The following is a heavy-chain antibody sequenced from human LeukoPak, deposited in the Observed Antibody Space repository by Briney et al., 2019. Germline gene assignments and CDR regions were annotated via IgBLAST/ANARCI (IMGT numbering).Heavy chain of an antibody. J-gene: IGHJ4*02. CDR1: GVSITSYH. Sequence: SETLSLTRTVSGVSITSYHWSWIRQPAGKGLEWIGRIHASGSSNYNPSLKSRVTMSVDTSKNQFSLKLTSVTAADTAVYYCARDGLYSYGYSYFDYWGQGTLVTVSS. V-gene: IGHV4-4*07. CDR2: IHASGSS. D-gene: IGHD5-18*01. CDR3: ARDGLYSYGYSYFDY.